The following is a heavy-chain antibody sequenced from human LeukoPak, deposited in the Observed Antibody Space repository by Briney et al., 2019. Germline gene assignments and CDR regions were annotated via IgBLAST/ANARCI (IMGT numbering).Heavy chain of an antibody. CDR2: IYSGGST. Sequence: GGSLRLSCAASGFTVSANYLTWVRQAPGKGLEWVSIIYSGGSTNYADSVRGRFTISRDNSKNTLYLQMNSLRVEDTAIYFCARDLFSYAMNVWGRGTPVTVSS. CDR1: GFTVSANY. J-gene: IGHJ6*02. CDR3: ARDLFSYAMNV. V-gene: IGHV3-53*01.